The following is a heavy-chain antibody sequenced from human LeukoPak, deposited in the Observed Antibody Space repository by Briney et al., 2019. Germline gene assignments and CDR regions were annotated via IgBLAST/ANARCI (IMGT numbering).Heavy chain of an antibody. D-gene: IGHD3-10*01. V-gene: IGHV4-31*03. Sequence: SETLSLTCTVSGSSISSGGEYWSWLRHLPGKGLEWIGYVYYSGSTYYNPSLESRITMSVDTTENQFSLKLTSVTAADTAVYYCARDQVTMVRGVIIPDAFDIWGQGTMVTVSS. J-gene: IGHJ3*02. CDR1: GSSISSGGEY. CDR2: VYYSGST. CDR3: ARDQVTMVRGVIIPDAFDI.